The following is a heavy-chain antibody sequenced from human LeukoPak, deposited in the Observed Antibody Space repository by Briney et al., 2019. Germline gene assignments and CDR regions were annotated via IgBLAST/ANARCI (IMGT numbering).Heavy chain of an antibody. CDR3: ARVSGSSLGYFDY. CDR1: GGSFSGYY. V-gene: IGHV4-34*01. Sequence: SETLSLTCAVYGGSFSGYYWSWIRQPPGKGLEWIGEINHSGSTNYNPSLKSRVTISVDTSKNQFSLKLSSVTAADTAVYYCARVSGSSLGYFDYWGQGTLVTVSS. J-gene: IGHJ4*02. D-gene: IGHD6-13*01. CDR2: INHSGST.